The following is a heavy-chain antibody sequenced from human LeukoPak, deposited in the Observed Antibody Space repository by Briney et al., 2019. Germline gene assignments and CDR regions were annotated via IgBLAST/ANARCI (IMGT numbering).Heavy chain of an antibody. D-gene: IGHD3-16*01. CDR1: GFTYSDHL. CDR3: SREGEPAYSRLAPCGFDY. J-gene: IGHJ4*02. Sequence: KPGGSLRHSRAASGFTYSDHLLYWIRQAPGKGLEWVSYISNTGNTLYYPDSVKGRFTISRDNAQNSMFLQMNSMRAEDTAMYYCSREGEPAYSRLAPCGFDYWGQGILVTVSS. V-gene: IGHV3-11*04. CDR2: ISNTGNTL.